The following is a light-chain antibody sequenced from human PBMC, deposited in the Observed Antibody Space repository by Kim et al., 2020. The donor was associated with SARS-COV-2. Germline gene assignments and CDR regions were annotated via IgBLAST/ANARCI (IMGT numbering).Light chain of an antibody. CDR1: RPNIGAGYD. CDR2: GNS. Sequence: QRGTTVCTGSRPNIGAGYDVHWYQQLPRTAPKLLIFGNSNRPSGVPDRFSGSKSGTSASLAVTGLQADDEAEYYCQSYDSSLSGVVFGGGTQLTVL. J-gene: IGLJ2*01. CDR3: QSYDSSLSGVV. V-gene: IGLV1-40*01.